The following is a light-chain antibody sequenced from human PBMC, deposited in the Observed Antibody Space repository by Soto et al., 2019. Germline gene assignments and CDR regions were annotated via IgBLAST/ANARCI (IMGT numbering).Light chain of an antibody. Sequence: EIVLTQSPGTLSLFPGERATLSCRASQSISSNYLAWYQHKPGQAPRLLIHGASNRATGIPDRFSGAGSGTDFTLTISRLEPEDFAVYYCHQYGSAPAWTFGQGTKVKSN. CDR3: HQYGSAPAWT. CDR1: QSISSNY. J-gene: IGKJ1*01. V-gene: IGKV3-20*01. CDR2: GAS.